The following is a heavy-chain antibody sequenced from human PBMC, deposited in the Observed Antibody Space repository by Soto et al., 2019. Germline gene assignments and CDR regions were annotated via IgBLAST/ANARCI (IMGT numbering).Heavy chain of an antibody. V-gene: IGHV1-69*02. J-gene: IGHJ5*02. CDR2: IIPILGIA. CDR1: GGTFSSYT. Sequence: QVQLVQSGAEVKKPGSSVKVSCKASGGTFSSYTISWVRQAPGQGLEWMGRIIPILGIANYAQKFQGRVTITADKSTSTAYMELSSLRSEDTAVYYCARSSTVTPSDTYLWGQGTLVTVSS. D-gene: IGHD4-4*01. CDR3: ARSSTVTPSDTYL.